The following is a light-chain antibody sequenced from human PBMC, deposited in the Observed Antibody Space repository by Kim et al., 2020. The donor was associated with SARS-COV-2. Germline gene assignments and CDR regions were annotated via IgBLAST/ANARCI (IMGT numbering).Light chain of an antibody. V-gene: IGLV4-69*01. Sequence: QLVLTQSPSASASLRASVKLTCTLSSGHSNFAIAWLQQQAEKGPRYLMKLSSDGSHTRGDGIPARFSGSSSGAERYLTISSLQSEDEADYYCQTWDSGIRVFGGGTQLTVL. J-gene: IGLJ3*02. CDR2: LSSDGSH. CDR3: QTWDSGIRV. CDR1: SGHSNFA.